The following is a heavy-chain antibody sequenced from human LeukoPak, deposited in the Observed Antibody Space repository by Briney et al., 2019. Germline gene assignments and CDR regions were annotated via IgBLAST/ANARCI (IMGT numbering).Heavy chain of an antibody. D-gene: IGHD3-22*01. V-gene: IGHV1-46*01. J-gene: IGHJ4*02. CDR2: INPSGGST. CDR3: ARDGGSYYDSSGMSYFDY. CDR1: GYTFTSYY. Sequence: ASVKVSCKASGYTFTSYYMHWVRQAPGQGLEWMGIINPSGGSTSYAQKFQGRVTMTRDTSTSTVYMELSSLRSEDTAVYYCARDGGSYYDSSGMSYFDYWGQGTLVTVSS.